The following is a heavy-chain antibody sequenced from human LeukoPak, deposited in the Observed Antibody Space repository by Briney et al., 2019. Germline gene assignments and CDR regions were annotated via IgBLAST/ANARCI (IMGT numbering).Heavy chain of an antibody. D-gene: IGHD6-25*01. CDR2: IWYDGSNK. J-gene: IGHJ5*02. V-gene: IGHV3-33*01. CDR3: AREVPANNWFDP. CDR1: GFTFSSYG. Sequence: GGSLRLSCAASGFTFSSYGMHWVRQAPGKGLEWVAVIWYDGSNKYYADSVKGRFTISRDNSKNTLYLQMNSLRAEDTAVYYCAREVPANNWFDPWGQGTLVAVSS.